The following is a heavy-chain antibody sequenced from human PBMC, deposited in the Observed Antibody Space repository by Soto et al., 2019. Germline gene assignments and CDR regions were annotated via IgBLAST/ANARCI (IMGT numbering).Heavy chain of an antibody. D-gene: IGHD3-10*01. CDR1: GFSGSRNY. V-gene: IGHV3-53*02. Sequence: QLVETGGGLIQPGTSLTLSCADAGFSGSRNYMTWVRQAPGKGLEWVSFVYSGGATFYADSVKGRFILSRDDSQNTMYLQMNNLRAEDTAVYYCARGPGRLWGRGPLVTVAS. CDR3: ARGPGRL. CDR2: VYSGGAT. J-gene: IGHJ4*02.